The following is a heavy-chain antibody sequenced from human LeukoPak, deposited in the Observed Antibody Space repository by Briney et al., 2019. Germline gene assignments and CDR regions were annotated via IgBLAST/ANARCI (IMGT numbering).Heavy chain of an antibody. CDR3: ASVIWFGELFPPS. Sequence: PSETLPLTCAVYGGSFSGYYWSWIRQPPGKGLEWIGSIYYSGSTYYNPSLKSRVTISVDTSKNQFSLKLSSVTAADTAVYYCASVIWFGELFPPSWGQGTLVTVSS. CDR2: IYYSGST. V-gene: IGHV4-34*01. CDR1: GGSFSGYY. J-gene: IGHJ5*02. D-gene: IGHD3-10*01.